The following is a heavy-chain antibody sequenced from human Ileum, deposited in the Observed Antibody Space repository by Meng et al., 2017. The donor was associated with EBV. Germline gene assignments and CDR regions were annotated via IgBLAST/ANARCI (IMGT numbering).Heavy chain of an antibody. CDR3: ARERGGGDRGIQ. CDR1: NGSVSSYGYY. J-gene: IGHJ4*02. CDR2: MSYTGST. D-gene: IGHD2-21*02. Sequence: QVQLQASGPGLVKPSETLSRTCSVSNGSVSSYGYYWTWIRQPPGKGLEWIGYMSYTGSTNYKSTLKSRVTISVDKSKNQFSLKLSSVTAADTAVYYCARERGGGDRGIQWGQGTLVTVSS. V-gene: IGHV4-61*08.